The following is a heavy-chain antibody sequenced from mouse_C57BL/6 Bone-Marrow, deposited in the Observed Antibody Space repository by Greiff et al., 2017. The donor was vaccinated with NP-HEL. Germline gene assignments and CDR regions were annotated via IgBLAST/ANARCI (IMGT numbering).Heavy chain of an antibody. V-gene: IGHV1-59*01. CDR2: IDPSDSYT. CDR3: ASGGGYFDV. J-gene: IGHJ1*03. Sequence: VQLQQPGAELVRPGTSVKLSCKASGYTFTSYWMHWVKQRPGQGLEWIGVIDPSDSYTNYNQKFKGKATLTVDTSSSTAYMPLSSLTSEDSAVYYCASGGGYFDVWGTGTTVTVSS. CDR1: GYTFTSYW.